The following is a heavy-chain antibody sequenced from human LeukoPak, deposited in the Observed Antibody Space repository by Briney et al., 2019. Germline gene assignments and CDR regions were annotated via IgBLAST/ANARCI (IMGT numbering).Heavy chain of an antibody. D-gene: IGHD6-13*01. Sequence: SETLSLTCTVSGYSISSGYYWGWIRQPPGKGLEWIGSIYHSGSTYYNPSLKRRVTISVDTSKNQFSLKLSSVTAADTAVYYCARDKIAAAGTADYFDYWGQGTLVTVSS. CDR2: IYHSGST. CDR3: ARDKIAAAGTADYFDY. J-gene: IGHJ4*02. V-gene: IGHV4-38-2*02. CDR1: GYSISSGYY.